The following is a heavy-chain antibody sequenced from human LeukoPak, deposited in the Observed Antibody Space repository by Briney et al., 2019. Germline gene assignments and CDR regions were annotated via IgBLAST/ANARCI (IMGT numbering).Heavy chain of an antibody. CDR3: ARGSKKTYYMDV. CDR1: GFAFSSYG. V-gene: IGHV3-33*01. J-gene: IGHJ6*03. CDR2: IWYDGSNK. Sequence: PGGSLRLSCAVSGFAFSSYGMHWVRQAPGKGLEWVAVIWYDGSNKYYADSVKGRFTISRDNSKNTLYLQMNSLRAEDTAVYYCARGSKKTYYMDVWGKATTVTVSS.